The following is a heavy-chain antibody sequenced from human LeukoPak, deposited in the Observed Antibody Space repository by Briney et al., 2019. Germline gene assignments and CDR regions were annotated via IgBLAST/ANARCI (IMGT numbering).Heavy chain of an antibody. CDR1: GFTFSSYS. CDR2: ISTSSSYI. CDR3: ARDRGRRRDGYNYPFDY. Sequence: PGGSLRLSCPASGFTFSSYSMNWVRQAPGKGLEWVSSISTSSSYIYYADSVRGRFTISRDNAKNTLYLQMNSLRAEDTAVYYCARDRGRRRDGYNYPFDYWGQGTLLTVSS. D-gene: IGHD5-24*01. J-gene: IGHJ4*02. V-gene: IGHV3-21*01.